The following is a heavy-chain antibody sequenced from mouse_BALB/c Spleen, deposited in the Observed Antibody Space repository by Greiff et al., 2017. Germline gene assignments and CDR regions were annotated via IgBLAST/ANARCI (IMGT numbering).Heavy chain of an antibody. CDR2: IYPGSGST. V-gene: IGHV1S22*01. CDR3: TGGGSSFSY. Sequence: LQQPGSELVRPGASVKLSCTASGYTFTSYWMHWVKQRPGQGLEWIGNIYPGSGSTNYDEKFKSKATLTVDTSSSTAYMQLSSLTSEDSAVYYCTGGGSSFSYWGQGTTLTVSA. CDR1: GYTFTSYW. J-gene: IGHJ2*01. D-gene: IGHD1-1*01.